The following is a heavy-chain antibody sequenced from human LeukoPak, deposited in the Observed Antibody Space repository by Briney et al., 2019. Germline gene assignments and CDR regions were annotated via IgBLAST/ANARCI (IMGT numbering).Heavy chain of an antibody. CDR1: GYTFTNYD. D-gene: IGHD3-3*01. Sequence: RASVKVSCKASGYTFTNYDINWVRQATGQGLEWMAWMNPNNGYTGYAQKFQGRVTITRNTAISTAYLELSSLRSEDTAVYYCVRRGVTILGVVTDTQDYWGQGTLVTVSS. V-gene: IGHV1-8*03. CDR2: MNPNNGYT. J-gene: IGHJ4*02. CDR3: VRRGVTILGVVTDTQDY.